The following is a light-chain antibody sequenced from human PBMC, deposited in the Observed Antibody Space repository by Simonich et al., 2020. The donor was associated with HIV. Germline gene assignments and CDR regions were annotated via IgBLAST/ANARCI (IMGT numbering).Light chain of an antibody. Sequence: NFMLTQPHSVSESPGKTVTISCTRSSGSIASNYVQWYQQRPGSSPTTVIYEDNQRPSGVPDLFSGSIDSSSNSASLTISGLQAEDEADYYCCSYAGSHTFVFGGGTKLTVL. CDR2: EDN. V-gene: IGLV6-57*01. CDR3: CSYAGSHTFV. J-gene: IGLJ2*01. CDR1: SGSIASNY.